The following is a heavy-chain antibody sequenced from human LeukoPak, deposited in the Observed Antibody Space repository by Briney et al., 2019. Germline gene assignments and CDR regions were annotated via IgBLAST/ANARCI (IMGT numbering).Heavy chain of an antibody. V-gene: IGHV3-23*01. CDR3: AKDETIAVAGTVTDY. J-gene: IGHJ4*02. CDR1: GFTFSSYV. CDR2: ISGSDGST. D-gene: IGHD6-19*01. Sequence: TGGSLRLSCAASGFTFSSYVMSWVRQAPGKGLEWVSAISGSDGSTYYADSVKGRFTISRDNSKNTLDLQMNSLRAEDTAVYYCAKDETIAVAGTVTDYWGQGTLVTVSS.